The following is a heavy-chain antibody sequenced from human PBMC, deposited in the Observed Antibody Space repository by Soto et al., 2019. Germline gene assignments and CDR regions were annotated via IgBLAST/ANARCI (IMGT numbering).Heavy chain of an antibody. CDR1: GYTFTGYY. CDR3: ACWGHIVPVAPSDFDR. V-gene: IGHV1-2*02. D-gene: IGHD2-8*02. CDR2: INPNSGGT. Sequence: ASVKVSCKASGYTFTGYYMHWVRQAPGQGLEWMGWINPNSGGTNYAQKFQGRVTMTRDTSISTAYMELNSLRAEDTAMYYCACWGHIVPVAPSDFDRWGQGTLVTVSS. J-gene: IGHJ4*02.